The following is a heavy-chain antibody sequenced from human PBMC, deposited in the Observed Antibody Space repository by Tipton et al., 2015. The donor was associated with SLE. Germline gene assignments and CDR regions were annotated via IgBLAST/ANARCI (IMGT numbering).Heavy chain of an antibody. D-gene: IGHD6-6*01. Sequence: GLVKPSQTLSLTCTVSGGSISSGGYYWSWIRQHPGKGLEWIGYIYYSGSTYYNPSLKSRVTISVDTSKNQFSLKLSSVTAADTAVYYCARGRRSIAARRGPAFDYWGQGTLVTVSS. J-gene: IGHJ4*02. CDR3: ARGRRSIAARRGPAFDY. V-gene: IGHV4-31*03. CDR1: GGSISSGGYY. CDR2: IYYSGST.